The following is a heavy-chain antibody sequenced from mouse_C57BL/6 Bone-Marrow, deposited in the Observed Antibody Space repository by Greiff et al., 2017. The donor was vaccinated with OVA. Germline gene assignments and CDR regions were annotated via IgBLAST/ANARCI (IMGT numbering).Heavy chain of an antibody. CDR3: ASRGYGSHNYYGMDY. J-gene: IGHJ4*01. D-gene: IGHD2-10*02. Sequence: VQLQQSGAELARPGASVKLSCKASGYTFTSYGISWVKQRPGQGLEWIGNIYPRSGDTYYNEKFKGKATLTADKSSSTAYMELRSLTSEDSAVYVCASRGYGSHNYYGMDYWGQGTPVTVSA. CDR2: IYPRSGDT. CDR1: GYTFTSYG. V-gene: IGHV1-81*01.